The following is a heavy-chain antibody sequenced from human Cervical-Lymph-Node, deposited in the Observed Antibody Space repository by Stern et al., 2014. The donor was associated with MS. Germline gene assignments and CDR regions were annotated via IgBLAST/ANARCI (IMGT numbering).Heavy chain of an antibody. J-gene: IGHJ5*02. D-gene: IGHD2-2*01. Sequence: DQLVQSGAEVKKPGESLKISCKGSGYSFTSYWIGWVRQMPGKGLEWMGIINPGDSDTRYSPAFQGQVTISADKSISTAYLQWSSLKASDTAMYYCARRHCSSRRCGWFDPWGQGTLVTVSS. CDR1: GYSFTSYW. CDR2: INPGDSDT. CDR3: ARRHCSSRRCGWFDP. V-gene: IGHV5-51*01.